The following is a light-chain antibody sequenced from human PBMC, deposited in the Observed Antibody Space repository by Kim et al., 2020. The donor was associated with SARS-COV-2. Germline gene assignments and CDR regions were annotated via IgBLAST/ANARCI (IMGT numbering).Light chain of an antibody. Sequence: EIVLTQSPATLSLSPGERATLSCRASQSVSSYLAWYQQKPGQAPRLLIYDASNRATGIPARFSGSGSGTDFTLTINSLEPEDFAVYYCQQRSNWPQYSFGQGTKLEI. CDR1: QSVSSY. J-gene: IGKJ2*03. CDR3: QQRSNWPQYS. CDR2: DAS. V-gene: IGKV3-11*01.